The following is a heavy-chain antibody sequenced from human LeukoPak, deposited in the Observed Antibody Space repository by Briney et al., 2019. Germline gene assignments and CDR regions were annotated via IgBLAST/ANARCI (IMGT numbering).Heavy chain of an antibody. Sequence: SETLSLTCTVSGGSISSNFYYWGWIRQPPGKGLEWIGSVNYSGSTYYNPSLKSRVTISIDTSKNQFSLKLSSVTAADTAVYYCARRRYDASGYYPSRGRYFDYWGQGTLVTVSS. J-gene: IGHJ4*02. D-gene: IGHD3-22*01. CDR1: GGSISSNFYY. CDR2: VNYSGST. CDR3: ARRRYDASGYYPSRGRYFDY. V-gene: IGHV4-39*07.